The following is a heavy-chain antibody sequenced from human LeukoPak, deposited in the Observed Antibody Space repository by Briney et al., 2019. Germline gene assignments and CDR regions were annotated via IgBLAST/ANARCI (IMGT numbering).Heavy chain of an antibody. J-gene: IGHJ4*02. CDR1: GGSISSSSYY. V-gene: IGHV4-39*07. D-gene: IGHD3-22*01. CDR3: ARRPSYYDSSGRRGYFDY. CDR2: IFYSGNT. Sequence: SETLSLTCTVSGGSISSSSYYWGWIRQPPGKGLEWIGSIFYSGNTYDNPSLKSRVTISVDTSKNQFSLKLSSVTAADTAVYYCARRPSYYDSSGRRGYFDYWGQGTLVTVSS.